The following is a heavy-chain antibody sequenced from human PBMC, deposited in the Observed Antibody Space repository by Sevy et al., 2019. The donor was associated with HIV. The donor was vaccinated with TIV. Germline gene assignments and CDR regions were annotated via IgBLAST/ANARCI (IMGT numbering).Heavy chain of an antibody. CDR3: ARSGIAAAGTGFDY. J-gene: IGHJ4*02. Sequence: GGSLRLSCAASGFTFSSYWMHWVRQAPGKGLVWVSRINSDGSSTSYADSVKGRFTISRDNAKNTLYLQMNSLRAEDTAVYYCARSGIAAAGTGFDYWGQGTLVTVSS. V-gene: IGHV3-74*01. D-gene: IGHD6-13*01. CDR1: GFTFSSYW. CDR2: INSDGSST.